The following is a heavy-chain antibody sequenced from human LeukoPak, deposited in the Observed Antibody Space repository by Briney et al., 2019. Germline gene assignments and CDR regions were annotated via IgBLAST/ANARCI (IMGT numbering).Heavy chain of an antibody. J-gene: IGHJ6*02. V-gene: IGHV4-59*12. CDR3: ARDSSSWSMDV. CDR1: GASIRSYY. Sequence: SETLSLTCSVSGASIRSYYWSWIRQPPGKGLEWIGYIYYSGSTNYNPSLKSRVTISVDTSKNQFSLKLSSVTAADTAVYYCARDSSSWSMDVWGQGTTVTVSS. CDR2: IYYSGST. D-gene: IGHD6-13*01.